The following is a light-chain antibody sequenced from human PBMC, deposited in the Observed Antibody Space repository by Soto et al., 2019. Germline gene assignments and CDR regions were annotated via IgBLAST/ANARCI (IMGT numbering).Light chain of an antibody. V-gene: IGLV2-14*01. Sequence: QSALTQPASVSGSPRQSITISCTGTSSDVGGYNYVSWYQQHPGKAPKLMIYDVSNRPSGVSNRFSGSKSGNTASLTISGLQAEDEADYYCSSYTSSSHYVFGTGTKLTV. CDR1: SSDVGGYNY. CDR3: SSYTSSSHYV. J-gene: IGLJ1*01. CDR2: DVS.